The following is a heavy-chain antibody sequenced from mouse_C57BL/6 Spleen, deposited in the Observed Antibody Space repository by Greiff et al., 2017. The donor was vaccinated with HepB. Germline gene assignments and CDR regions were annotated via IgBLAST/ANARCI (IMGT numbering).Heavy chain of an antibody. Sequence: EVQVVESGGGLVKPGGSLKLSCAASGFTFSSYAMSWVRQTPEKRLEWVATISDGGSYTYYPDKVKGRFTISRDNAKNNLYLQMSHLKSEDTAMYYCVYDGFAYWGQGTLVTVSA. CDR2: ISDGGSYT. D-gene: IGHD2-12*01. CDR1: GFTFSSYA. J-gene: IGHJ3*01. V-gene: IGHV5-4*01. CDR3: VYDGFAY.